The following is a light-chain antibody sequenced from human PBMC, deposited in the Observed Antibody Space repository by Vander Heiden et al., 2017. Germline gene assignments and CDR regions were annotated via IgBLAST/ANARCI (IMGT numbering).Light chain of an antibody. CDR2: YDD. J-gene: IGLJ3*02. CDR1: SSNIGINA. CDR3: AAWDDSLNGWV. V-gene: IGLV1-36*01. Sequence: QSVLTQPPSVSEAPRQRVTISCSGSSSNIGINAVNWYQQLPGKAPKLLIYYDDVLPSGVSDRFSGSKSGTSASLVISGLQSEDEADYHCAAWDDSLNGWVFGGGTKLTVL.